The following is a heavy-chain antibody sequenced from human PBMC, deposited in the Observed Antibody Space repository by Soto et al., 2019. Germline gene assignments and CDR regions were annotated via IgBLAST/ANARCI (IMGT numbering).Heavy chain of an antibody. D-gene: IGHD3-16*01. J-gene: IGHJ4*02. CDR3: ARGGGLMHLFDY. Sequence: TLSLTCTVSGAAISRGGYYWSWIRQHPGKGLEWIGYIYYSGSTYYNPSLKSRVTISVDTSKNQFSLKLSSVTAADTAVYYCARGGGLMHLFDYWGQGTLVTVS. CDR2: IYYSGST. V-gene: IGHV4-31*03. CDR1: GAAISRGGYY.